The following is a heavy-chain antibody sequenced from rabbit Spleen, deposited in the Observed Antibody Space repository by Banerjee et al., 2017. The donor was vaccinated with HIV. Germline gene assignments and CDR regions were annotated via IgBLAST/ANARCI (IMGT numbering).Heavy chain of an antibody. CDR1: GFTLSTYY. V-gene: IGHV1S7*01. CDR3: VREAGYGGYGDANL. D-gene: IGHD6-1*01. Sequence: QLKESGGGLVQPGGSLKLSCKASGFTLSTYYMNWVRQAPGKGLEWIGYIEPIFGNTYYANWVNGRFTISSHNAQNTLYLQLSSLTAADTATYFCVREAGYGGYGDANLWGPGTLVTVS. J-gene: IGHJ4*01. CDR2: IEPIFGNT.